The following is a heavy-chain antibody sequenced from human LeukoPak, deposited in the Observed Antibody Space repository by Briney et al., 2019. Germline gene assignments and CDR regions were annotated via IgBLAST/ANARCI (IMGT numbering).Heavy chain of an antibody. D-gene: IGHD3-3*01. J-gene: IGHJ4*02. V-gene: IGHV3-48*02. Sequence: GGSLRLSCAASGFTFSSYTMNWVRQAPGKGLEWVSYISSSSSTIYYADSVKGRFTISRDNAKNSLYLQMDSLRDEDTAVYYCARSGFWSGYYHFDYWGQGTLVTVSS. CDR3: ARSGFWSGYYHFDY. CDR2: ISSSSSTI. CDR1: GFTFSSYT.